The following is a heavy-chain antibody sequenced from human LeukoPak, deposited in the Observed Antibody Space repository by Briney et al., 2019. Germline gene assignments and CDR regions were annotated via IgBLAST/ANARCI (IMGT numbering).Heavy chain of an antibody. D-gene: IGHD6-19*01. CDR2: INHSGST. Sequence: SETLSLTCAVYGGSFSGYYWSWIRQPPGKGLEWIGEINHSGSTNYNPSLKSRVTISVDTSKNQFSLKLSSVTAADTAVYYCAREVAVAGTDSDIWGQGTMVTVFS. J-gene: IGHJ3*02. V-gene: IGHV4-34*01. CDR1: GGSFSGYY. CDR3: AREVAVAGTDSDI.